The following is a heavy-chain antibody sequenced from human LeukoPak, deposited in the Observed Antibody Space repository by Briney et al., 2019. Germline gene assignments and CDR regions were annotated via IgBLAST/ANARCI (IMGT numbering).Heavy chain of an antibody. CDR1: GFTFSSSA. Sequence: GGSLRLSCAASGFTFSSSAMSWVRQAPGKGLEWVSSISGSGSGGSTYYADSVKGRFTISRDNSKNTLYLQMNSLRVEDTAVYYCAKSGYNRFDYWGQGTLVTVSS. CDR3: AKSGYNRFDY. J-gene: IGHJ4*02. V-gene: IGHV3-23*01. CDR2: ISGSGSGGST. D-gene: IGHD5-24*01.